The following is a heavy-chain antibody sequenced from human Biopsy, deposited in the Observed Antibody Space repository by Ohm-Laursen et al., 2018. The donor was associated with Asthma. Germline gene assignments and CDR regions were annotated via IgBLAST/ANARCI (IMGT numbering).Heavy chain of an antibody. CDR2: ISDGGHST. V-gene: IGHV3-23*01. CDR1: GFSFFTYG. D-gene: IGHD6-19*01. J-gene: IGHJ4*02. CDR3: ARGGYCSGVSCFPFDR. Sequence: SLGLSCTASGFSFFTYGMSWVRRAPGKGLEWVAVISDGGHSTNYADSVMGRFTVSRDDSRDTLYLHFNSLTAEDSVVYFCARGGYCSGVSCFPFDRWGQGTRVSVSS.